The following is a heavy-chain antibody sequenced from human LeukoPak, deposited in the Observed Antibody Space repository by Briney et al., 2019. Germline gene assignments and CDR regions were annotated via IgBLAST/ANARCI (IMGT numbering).Heavy chain of an antibody. D-gene: IGHD6-13*01. CDR3: ARGGAYSSSWCETPMDV. V-gene: IGHV4-4*07. J-gene: IGHJ6*03. Sequence: SETLSLTCTVSGGSISSYYWSWIRQPAGKGLEWIGRIYTSGSTNYNPSLKSRVTMSVDTSKNQFSLKLSSVTAADTAVYYCARGGAYSSSWCETPMDVWGKGTTVTVSS. CDR1: GGSISSYY. CDR2: IYTSGST.